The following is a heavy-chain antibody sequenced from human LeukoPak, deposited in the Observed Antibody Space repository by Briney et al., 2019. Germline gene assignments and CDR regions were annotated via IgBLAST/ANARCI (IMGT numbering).Heavy chain of an antibody. CDR1: GSTFSTYS. Sequence: GGSLRLSCAASGSTFSTYSMHWVRQAPGKGLEWVAVISSDGRNIYYADSVKGRFTISRDNSKNTLYLQMNSLRGEDMAVYYCARDRIMPSAGEPFDYWGQGTLVTVSS. V-gene: IGHV3-30-3*01. D-gene: IGHD3-16*01. J-gene: IGHJ4*02. CDR2: ISSDGRNI. CDR3: ARDRIMPSAGEPFDY.